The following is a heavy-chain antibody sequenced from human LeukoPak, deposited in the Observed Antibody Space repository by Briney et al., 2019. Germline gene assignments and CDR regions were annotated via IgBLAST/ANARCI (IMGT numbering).Heavy chain of an antibody. V-gene: IGHV3-30*04. CDR1: GFTFSSYA. J-gene: IGHJ6*03. CDR2: ISYDGSNK. Sequence: GRSLRLSCAASGFTFSSYAMHWVRQAPGKGLEWVAVISYDGSNKYYADSVKGRFTISRDNAKNSLYLQMNSLRAEDTAVYYCARDQGRAFMDVWGKGTTVTVSS. CDR3: ARDQGRAFMDV.